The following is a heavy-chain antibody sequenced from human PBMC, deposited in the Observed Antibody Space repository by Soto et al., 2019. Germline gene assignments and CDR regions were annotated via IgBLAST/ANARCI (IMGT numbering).Heavy chain of an antibody. CDR2: ISGSGGST. D-gene: IGHD2-21*02. CDR3: AKHQQIVVVTAIDYFDY. V-gene: IGHV3-23*01. Sequence: EVQLLESGGGLVQPGGSLRLSCAASGFTFSSYAMSWVRQAPGKGLEWVSAISGSGGSTYYADSVKGRFTISRDNSKNTLYLQMNSLRAEDTAVYYCAKHQQIVVVTAIDYFDYWGQGTLVTVSS. J-gene: IGHJ4*02. CDR1: GFTFSSYA.